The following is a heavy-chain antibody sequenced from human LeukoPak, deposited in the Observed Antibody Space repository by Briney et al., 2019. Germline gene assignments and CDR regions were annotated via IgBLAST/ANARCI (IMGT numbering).Heavy chain of an antibody. CDR3: AKEGGDTWTNFYFPY. V-gene: IGHV3-23*01. J-gene: IGHJ4*02. CDR2: ISGSGGST. CDR1: GFTFSTYT. Sequence: SGGSLRLSCAASGFTFSTYTMSWVRQAPGKGLEWVSTISGSGGSTYYADSVKGRFSISRDNSKNTLYLQMNNLRAEDTAVYYCAKEGGDTWTNFYFPYCGQGSPLTVSS. D-gene: IGHD1-20*01.